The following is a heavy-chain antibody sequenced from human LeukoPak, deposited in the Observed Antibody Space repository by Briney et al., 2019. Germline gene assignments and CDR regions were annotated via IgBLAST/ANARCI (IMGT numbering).Heavy chain of an antibody. J-gene: IGHJ6*02. CDR2: IKQDGSEK. V-gene: IGHV3-7*05. D-gene: IGHD3-10*01. CDR1: GLSFSSYW. CDR3: ARARSYGSGSYPLAYYHGMDV. Sequence: AGGSLRLSCAASGLSFSSYWMNWVRQAPGKGLEWVASIKQDGSEKYYVGSVKGRFSISRDNAKNSLYLQMNSLRAEDTAVYYCARARSYGSGSYPLAYYHGMDVWGQGTTVTVSS.